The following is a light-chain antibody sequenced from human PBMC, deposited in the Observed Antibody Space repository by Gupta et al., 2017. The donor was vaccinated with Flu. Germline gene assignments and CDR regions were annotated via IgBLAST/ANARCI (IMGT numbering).Light chain of an antibody. Sequence: DVVMTQTPVSLSATPGQPASISCKSSQSLLHSDGKTYLYWYLQRPGQPPQPLIYEGSNRCSGVPDRFSGSGSGTEFTLKISRVEPEDVGMYYCRHTIQLPITFGGGTKVDIK. CDR1: QSLLHSDGKTY. CDR3: RHTIQLPIT. J-gene: IGKJ4*01. V-gene: IGKV2D-29*01. CDR2: EGS.